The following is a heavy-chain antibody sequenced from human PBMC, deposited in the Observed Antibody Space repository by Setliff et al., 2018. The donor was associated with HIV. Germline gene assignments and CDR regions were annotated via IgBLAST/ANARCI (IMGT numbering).Heavy chain of an antibody. D-gene: IGHD4-17*01. Sequence: ASVKVSCKASGYIFLGYDISWVRQAPGQGLEWMGWISTFDGNTDYAQNVQDRVTMTTDTSTSTVYMELRSLRSDDTAVYYCARVPGDYGDNPIDYWGQGTLVTVSS. V-gene: IGHV1-18*04. CDR2: ISTFDGNT. CDR3: ARVPGDYGDNPIDY. CDR1: GYIFLGYD. J-gene: IGHJ4*02.